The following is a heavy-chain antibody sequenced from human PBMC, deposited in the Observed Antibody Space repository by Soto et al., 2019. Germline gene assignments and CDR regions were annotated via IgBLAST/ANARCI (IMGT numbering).Heavy chain of an antibody. D-gene: IGHD6-13*01. CDR2: ISYDGSHT. V-gene: IGHV3-30*18. Sequence: PGGSLRLSCQASRLSFSSYAMHWVRQAPGKGLEWVGVISYDGSHTFYGQSVKGRFTITRDNSKNTLYLQMPNLTTDDTGVYYCAKVAGVATGGTVGGLDPWGQGTLVTVSS. CDR1: RLSFSSYA. CDR3: AKVAGVATGGTVGGLDP. J-gene: IGHJ5*02.